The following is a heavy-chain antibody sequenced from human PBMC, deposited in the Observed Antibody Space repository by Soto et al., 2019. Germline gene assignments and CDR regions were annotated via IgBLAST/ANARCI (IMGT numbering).Heavy chain of an antibody. J-gene: IGHJ4*02. Sequence: GGSLRLSCAASGFTFSSYGMHWVRQAPGKGLEWVAVIWYDGSNKYYADSVKGRFTISRDNSKNTLYLQMNSLRAEDTAVYYCARDQATDGSDYTFDYWGQGTLVTVSS. D-gene: IGHD4-17*01. V-gene: IGHV3-33*01. CDR3: ARDQATDGSDYTFDY. CDR2: IWYDGSNK. CDR1: GFTFSSYG.